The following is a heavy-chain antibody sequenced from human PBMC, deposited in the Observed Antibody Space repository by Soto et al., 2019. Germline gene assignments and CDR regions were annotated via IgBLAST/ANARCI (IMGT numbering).Heavy chain of an antibody. CDR3: ARAGYYGSGILL. Sequence: PGGSLRLCCAASGFTFNSYSMNWVRQAPGKGLEWVSYISSSSSTIYYADSVKGRFTISRDNAKNSLYLQMNSLRDEDTAVYYCARAGYYGSGILLWGQGTLVTVSS. V-gene: IGHV3-48*02. D-gene: IGHD3-10*01. J-gene: IGHJ4*02. CDR2: ISSSSSTI. CDR1: GFTFNSYS.